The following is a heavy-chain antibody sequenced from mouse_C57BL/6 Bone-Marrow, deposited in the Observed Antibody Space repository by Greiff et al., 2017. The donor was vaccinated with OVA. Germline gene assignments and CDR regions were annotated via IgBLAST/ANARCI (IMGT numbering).Heavy chain of an antibody. Sequence: VKLVESGPGLVQPSQSLSITCTVSGFSLTSYGVHWVRQSPGKGLEWLGVIWRGGSTDYNAAFMSRLSITKDNPKSQVFFKMNSLQADDTAIYYCAEQAGRYHYYAMDYWGQGTSVTVSS. CDR1: GFSLTSYG. CDR3: AEQAGRYHYYAMDY. CDR2: IWRGGST. J-gene: IGHJ4*01. V-gene: IGHV2-5*01. D-gene: IGHD1-1*01.